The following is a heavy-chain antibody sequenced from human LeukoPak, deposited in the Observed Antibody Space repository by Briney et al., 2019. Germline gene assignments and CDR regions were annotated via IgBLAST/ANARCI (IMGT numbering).Heavy chain of an antibody. Sequence: GGSLRLSCAASGFTFSSYWMHWVRQAPGKGLVWVSRINSDGSSTSCADSVKGRFTISRDNARNSLYLQMNSLRAEDTAVYYCASRLGYFDYWGQGTLVTVSS. CDR2: INSDGSST. CDR1: GFTFSSYW. CDR3: ASRLGYFDY. J-gene: IGHJ4*02. V-gene: IGHV3-74*01.